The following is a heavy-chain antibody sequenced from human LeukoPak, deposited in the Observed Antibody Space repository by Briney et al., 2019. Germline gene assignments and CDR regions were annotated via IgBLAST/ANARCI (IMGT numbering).Heavy chain of an antibody. V-gene: IGHV3-33*01. J-gene: IGHJ3*02. Sequence: GGSLRLSCAASGFTFSSYGMHWVRRAPGKGLEWVAVIWYDGSNKYYADSVKGRFTISRDNSKNTLYLQMNSLRAEDTAVYYCARRGDTNAFDIWGQGTMVTVSS. CDR2: IWYDGSNK. D-gene: IGHD5-18*01. CDR1: GFTFSSYG. CDR3: ARRGDTNAFDI.